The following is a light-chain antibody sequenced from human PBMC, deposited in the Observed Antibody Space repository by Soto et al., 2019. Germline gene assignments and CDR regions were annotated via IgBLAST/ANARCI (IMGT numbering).Light chain of an antibody. V-gene: IGKV1-5*03. J-gene: IGKJ4*01. CDR2: KAS. Sequence: DIQMTQSPSSVSASVVDRLTITCRASQSIRSWLAWYQQKPGKAPKLLIYKASSLESGVPSRFSGSGSGTEFTLTISSLQPDDFATYYCQQYNSYSSLTFGGGTKVDIK. CDR3: QQYNSYSSLT. CDR1: QSIRSW.